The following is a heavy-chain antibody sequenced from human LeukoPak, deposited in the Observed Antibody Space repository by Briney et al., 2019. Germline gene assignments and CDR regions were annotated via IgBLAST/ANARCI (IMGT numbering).Heavy chain of an antibody. D-gene: IGHD4-17*01. CDR2: ISGNGGSS. CDR3: ATRGIYGDYVS. Sequence: PGGSLRLSCAASGFTFSSYRMNWVRQAPGKGLEWVSTISGNGGSSYDADSVKGRFTISRDNAKNSLYLQMNSLRAEDTAVYYCATRGIYGDYVSWGQGTLVTVSS. J-gene: IGHJ4*02. CDR1: GFTFSSYR. V-gene: IGHV3-23*01.